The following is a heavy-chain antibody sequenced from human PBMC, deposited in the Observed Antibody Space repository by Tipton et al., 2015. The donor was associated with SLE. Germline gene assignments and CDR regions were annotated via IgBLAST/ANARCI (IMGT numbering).Heavy chain of an antibody. CDR3: ARGGGNRGILDY. V-gene: IGHV4-59*01. J-gene: IGHJ4*02. D-gene: IGHD4-23*01. Sequence: TLSLTCTVSGGSISSYYRSWIRQPPGKGLEWIGYIYYSGSTNYNPSLKSRVTISVDTSKNQFSLKLSSVTAADTAVYYCARGGGNRGILDYWGQGTLVTVSS. CDR2: IYYSGST. CDR1: GGSISSYY.